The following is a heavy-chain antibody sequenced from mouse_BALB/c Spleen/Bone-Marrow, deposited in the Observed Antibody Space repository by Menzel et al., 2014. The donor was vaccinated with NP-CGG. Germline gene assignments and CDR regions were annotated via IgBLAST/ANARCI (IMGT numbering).Heavy chain of an antibody. CDR1: GFTFSSFG. D-gene: IGHD4-1*01. J-gene: IGHJ2*01. Sequence: EVQLQESGGGLVQPGGSRKLSCAASGFTFSSFGMHWVRQAPEKGLEWVAYISSGSSTIYYADTVKGRFTISRDNPKNTLFLQMTSLRAEDTAMYYCARDKRLGLDYWGQGTTLTVSS. V-gene: IGHV5-17*02. CDR3: ARDKRLGLDY. CDR2: ISSGSSTI.